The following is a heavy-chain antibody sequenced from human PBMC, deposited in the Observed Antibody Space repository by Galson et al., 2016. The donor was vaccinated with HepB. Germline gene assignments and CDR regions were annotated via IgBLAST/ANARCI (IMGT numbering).Heavy chain of an antibody. J-gene: IGHJ4*02. V-gene: IGHV3-30*04. CDR2: TSEDESQK. D-gene: IGHD6-25*01. CDR3: ARSLSSAWHTFDS. CDR1: GFRFSDYP. Sequence: SLRLSCAASGFRFSDYPMHWIRQAPGQAPGEGLEWVAVTSEDESQKYVADSVKGRFTISRDNSRSILYLQMNRLRREDTAIYYCARSLSSAWHTFDSWGRGNLLPVSS.